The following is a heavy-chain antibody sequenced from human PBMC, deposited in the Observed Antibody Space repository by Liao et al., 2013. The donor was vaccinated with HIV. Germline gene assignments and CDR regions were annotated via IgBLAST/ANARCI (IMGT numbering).Heavy chain of an antibody. V-gene: IGHV4-39*07. CDR2: LYSGTT. Sequence: QLPLQESGPRLVKPSETLSLACSVSGASISRSSNYWGWIRQSPGKGLEWIGSLYSGTTYYNPSLKSRVTLSIDMSKNQFSLKLSSVTAADTAVYYCAGSGSGYYDTSGFAVTVWGQGTMVTVSS. CDR1: GASISRSSNY. D-gene: IGHD3-22*01. CDR3: AGSGSGYYDTSGFAVTV. J-gene: IGHJ3*01.